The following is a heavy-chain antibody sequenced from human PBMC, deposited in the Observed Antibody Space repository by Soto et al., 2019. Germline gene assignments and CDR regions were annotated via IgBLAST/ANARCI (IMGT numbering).Heavy chain of an antibody. V-gene: IGHV3-23*01. CDR3: AKAQGYCSGGSCYGVYFDY. D-gene: IGHD2-15*01. CDR2: ISGSGGST. Sequence: EVQLLESGGGLVQPGGSLRLSCAAYGFTFSSYAMSWVRQAPGKGLEWVSAISGSGGSTYYADSVKGRFTISRDNSKNTLYLQMNSLRAEDTAVYYCAKAQGYCSGGSCYGVYFDYWGQGTLVTVSS. CDR1: GFTFSSYA. J-gene: IGHJ4*02.